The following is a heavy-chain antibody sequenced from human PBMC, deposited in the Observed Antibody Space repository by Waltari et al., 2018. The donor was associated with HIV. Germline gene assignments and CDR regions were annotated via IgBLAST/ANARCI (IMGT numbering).Heavy chain of an antibody. CDR2: IYYSGST. CDR1: AGSIDRTGYF. CDR3: ARHVGGYDTSGYFPYYFDY. J-gene: IGHJ4*02. V-gene: IGHV4-39*01. Sequence: QLQLQESGPGLVKHSETLSLTCTVSAGSIDRTGYFWGWLRQPPGTGLEWHGRIYYSGSTYDNPSLKSRVTISVDTSKNRFSLKLSSVTAADTAVYYCARHVGGYDTSGYFPYYFDYWGQGALVTVSS. D-gene: IGHD3-22*01.